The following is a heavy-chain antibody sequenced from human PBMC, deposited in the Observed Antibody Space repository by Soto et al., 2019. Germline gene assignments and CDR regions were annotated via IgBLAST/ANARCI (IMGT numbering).Heavy chain of an antibody. CDR2: IYYSGST. V-gene: IGHV4-59*01. D-gene: IGHD3-16*01. CDR3: ARDRGQGDLRHYYGMDV. Sequence: SETLSLTCTVSGGSISSYYWSWIRQPPGKGLEWIGYIYYSGSTNYSPSLKSRVTISVDTSKNQFSLKLSSVTAADTAVYYCARDRGQGDLRHYYGMDVWGQGTTVTVSS. J-gene: IGHJ6*02. CDR1: GGSISSYY.